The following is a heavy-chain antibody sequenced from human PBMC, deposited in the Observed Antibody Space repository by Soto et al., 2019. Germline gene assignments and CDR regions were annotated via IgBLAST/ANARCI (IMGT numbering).Heavy chain of an antibody. V-gene: IGHV3-64D*06. CDR1: GFTFSSYA. J-gene: IGHJ6*02. CDR3: VKVRKYCSSTSCYNYYYYGMDV. Sequence: PGGSLRLSCSASGFTFSSYAMHWVRQAPGKGLEYVSAISSNGGSTYYADSVKGRFTISRDNSKNTLYLQMSSLRAEDTAVYYCVKVRKYCSSTSCYNYYYYGMDVWGQGTTVTVS. CDR2: ISSNGGST. D-gene: IGHD2-2*02.